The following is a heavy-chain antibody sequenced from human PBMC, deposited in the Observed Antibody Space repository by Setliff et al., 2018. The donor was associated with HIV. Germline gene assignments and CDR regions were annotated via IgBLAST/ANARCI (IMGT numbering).Heavy chain of an antibody. CDR3: ARDLYTSGWPNWFDP. J-gene: IGHJ5*02. CDR1: GYTFTNFG. Sequence: ASVTVSCQASGYTFTNFGITWVRQVPGQGLEWMGWVNTNNDKTNYAQKFQGRVTMTTDRSTKTAYLDLGSLRPDDTAVYYCARDLYTSGWPNWFDPWGPGTLVTVSS. CDR2: VNTNNDKT. V-gene: IGHV1-18*01. D-gene: IGHD6-19*01.